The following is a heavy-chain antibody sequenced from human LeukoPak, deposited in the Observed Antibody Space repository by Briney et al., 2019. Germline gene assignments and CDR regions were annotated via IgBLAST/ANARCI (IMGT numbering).Heavy chain of an antibody. V-gene: IGHV3-49*04. D-gene: IGHD1-14*01. CDR2: IRVKAFGRTT. CDR3: TRDHNNVFDY. Sequence: GGSLRPSCSASGITLGDYAVSWVRQAPGKGLEWVSFIRVKAFGRTTEYAASVRGRFTISRDDSNNIAYLQMNSLKTEDTAVYFCTRDHNNVFDYWGQGTLVTVSS. CDR1: GITLGDYA. J-gene: IGHJ4*02.